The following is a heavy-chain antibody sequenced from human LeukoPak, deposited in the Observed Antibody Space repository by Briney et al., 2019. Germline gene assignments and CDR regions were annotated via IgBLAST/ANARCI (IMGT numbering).Heavy chain of an antibody. J-gene: IGHJ6*02. D-gene: IGHD6-13*01. CDR1: GFTFSSYA. CDR2: ISGRGDST. V-gene: IGHV3-23*01. Sequence: GGSLRLSCAASGFTFSSYAMSWVRQAPGKGLEWVSAISGRGDSTYYADSVKGRFTISRDNSKNTLYLQMNSLRAEDTAVYYCARDIPNRSSSSYYYGMDVWGQGTTVTVSS. CDR3: ARDIPNRSSSSYYYGMDV.